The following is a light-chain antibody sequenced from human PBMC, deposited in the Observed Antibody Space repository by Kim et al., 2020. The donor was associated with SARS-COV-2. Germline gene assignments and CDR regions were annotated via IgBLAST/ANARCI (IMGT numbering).Light chain of an antibody. CDR3: STWDSSLSAWV. CDR2: RNN. V-gene: IGLV10-54*01. J-gene: IGLJ3*02. Sequence: PTATLPSTGNTKSVGHQGAVWPQQHQGHPPKLLSYRNNNRPSGISERFSASRSGNTASLTIAGVQPEDEADYYCSTWDSSLSAWVFGGGTQLTVL. CDR1: TKSVGHQG.